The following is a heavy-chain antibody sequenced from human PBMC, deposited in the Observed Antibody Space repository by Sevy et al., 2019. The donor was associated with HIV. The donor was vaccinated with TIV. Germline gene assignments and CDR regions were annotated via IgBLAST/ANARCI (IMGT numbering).Heavy chain of an antibody. Sequence: SETLSLTCTVSGGSISSSSYYWGWIRQPPGKGLEWIGSIYYSGSTYYNPSLKSRVTISVDTSKNQFSLKLSSVTAADTAVYYCASFGGNSDFGFDYWGQGTLVTVS. CDR1: GGSISSSSYY. J-gene: IGHJ4*02. CDR2: IYYSGST. V-gene: IGHV4-39*01. CDR3: ASFGGNSDFGFDY. D-gene: IGHD2-21*02.